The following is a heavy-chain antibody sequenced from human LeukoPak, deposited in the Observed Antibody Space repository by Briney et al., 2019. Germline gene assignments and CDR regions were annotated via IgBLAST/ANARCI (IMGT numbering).Heavy chain of an antibody. CDR2: ISYDGSNK. Sequence: GSLRLSCAASGFTFSSYGMHWVRRAPGKGLEWVAVISYDGSNKYYADSVKGRFTISRDNSKNTLYLQMNSLRAEDTAVYYCAKDIVRHSSGWYQGYYYYGMDVWGQGTTVTVSS. V-gene: IGHV3-30*18. J-gene: IGHJ6*02. CDR1: GFTFSSYG. CDR3: AKDIVRHSSGWYQGYYYYGMDV. D-gene: IGHD6-19*01.